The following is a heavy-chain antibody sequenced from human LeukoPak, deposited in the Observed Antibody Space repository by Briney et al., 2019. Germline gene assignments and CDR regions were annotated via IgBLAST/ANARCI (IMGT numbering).Heavy chain of an antibody. CDR2: INPNSGGT. CDR1: GCTFTGYY. J-gene: IGHJ4*02. Sequence: ASVKVSCKASGCTFTGYYMHWVRQAPGQGLEWMGWINPNSGGTNYAQKFQGRVTMTRDTSISTAYMELSRLRSDDTAVYYCASSVGSSSLVLDYWGQGTLVTVSS. CDR3: ASSVGSSSLVLDY. D-gene: IGHD6-6*01. V-gene: IGHV1-2*02.